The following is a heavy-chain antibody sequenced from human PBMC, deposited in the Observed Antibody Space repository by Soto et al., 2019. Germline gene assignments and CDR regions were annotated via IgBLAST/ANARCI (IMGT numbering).Heavy chain of an antibody. V-gene: IGHV4-34*01. CDR3: SRWFY. CDR2: INHSGST. Sequence: PSETLSLTCAVYGGSFSGYYWSWIRQPPGKGLEWIGEINHSGSTNYNPSLKSRVTISVDTSKNQFSLKTEDTAMYYCVTLQFSRWFYWGLGTLVTVSS. J-gene: IGHJ4*02. CDR1: GGSFSGYY. D-gene: IGHD3-10*02.